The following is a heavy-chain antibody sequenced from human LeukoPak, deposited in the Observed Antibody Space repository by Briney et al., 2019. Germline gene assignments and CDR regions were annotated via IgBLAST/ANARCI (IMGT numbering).Heavy chain of an antibody. D-gene: IGHD5-24*01. Sequence: SETLSLTCAVYGGSFSGYYWSWIRQPPGKGLEWIGEINHSGSTNYNPSLKSRVTISVDTSKNQFSLKLSSVTAADTAVYYCARGDGYNYDYWGQGTLVAVSS. J-gene: IGHJ4*02. CDR2: INHSGST. V-gene: IGHV4-34*01. CDR1: GGSFSGYY. CDR3: ARGDGYNYDY.